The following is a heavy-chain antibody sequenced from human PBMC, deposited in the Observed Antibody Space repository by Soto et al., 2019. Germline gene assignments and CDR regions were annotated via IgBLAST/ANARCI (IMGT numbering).Heavy chain of an antibody. CDR2: IYYSGST. V-gene: IGHV4-39*01. D-gene: IGHD6-19*01. J-gene: IGHJ6*02. Sequence: QLQLQESGPGLVKPSETLSLTCTVSGGSISSSSYYWGWIRQPPGKGLEWIGSIYYSGSTYYNPSLKSRVTISVDTSKNQFSLKLSSVTAADTAVYYCARHQSLSSGWSDVWGQGTTVTVSS. CDR1: GGSISSSSYY. CDR3: ARHQSLSSGWSDV.